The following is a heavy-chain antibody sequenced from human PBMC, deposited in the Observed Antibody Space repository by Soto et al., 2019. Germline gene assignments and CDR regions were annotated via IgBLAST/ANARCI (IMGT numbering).Heavy chain of an antibody. Sequence: SETLSLTCAVYGGSFSGYYWSWIRQPPGKGLEWIGEINHSGSTNYNPSLKSRVTISVDTSKNQFSLKLSSVTAADTAVYYCARGSYSAYYDFWSGYYTGGGFYYGMDVWGQGTTVTVSS. CDR3: ARGSYSAYYDFWSGYYTGGGFYYGMDV. V-gene: IGHV4-34*01. CDR2: INHSGST. D-gene: IGHD3-3*01. CDR1: GGSFSGYY. J-gene: IGHJ6*02.